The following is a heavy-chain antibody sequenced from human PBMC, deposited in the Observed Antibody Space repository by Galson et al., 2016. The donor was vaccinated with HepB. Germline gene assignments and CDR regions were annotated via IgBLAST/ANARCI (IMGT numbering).Heavy chain of an antibody. Sequence: SLRRSCAASGFTFRNYGMHWVRQAPGKGLEWVALIWYDGSEEYYADSVEGRFTISRDNSKNTLYLQMNSLRAEDTAIYYCARSISRTNGPPFDYWGQGTLVTVSS. D-gene: IGHD1-20*01. CDR3: ARSISRTNGPPFDY. J-gene: IGHJ4*02. V-gene: IGHV3-33*01. CDR2: IWYDGSEE. CDR1: GFTFRNYG.